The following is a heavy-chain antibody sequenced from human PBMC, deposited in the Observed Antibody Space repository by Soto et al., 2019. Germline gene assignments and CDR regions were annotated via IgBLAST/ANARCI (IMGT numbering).Heavy chain of an antibody. CDR2: INAGNGNT. D-gene: IGHD3-10*01. J-gene: IGHJ4*02. Sequence: QVQLVQSGAEVKKPGASVKVSCKASGYTFTSYAMYWVRPAPGQRLEWMGWINAGNGNTKYSQKLQRRVTITRDTSASTKYMELSSLRSEASHVSYCEKEMGFGISYYWGQGTLITVSS. CDR1: GYTFTSYA. CDR3: EKEMGFGISYY. V-gene: IGHV1-3*01.